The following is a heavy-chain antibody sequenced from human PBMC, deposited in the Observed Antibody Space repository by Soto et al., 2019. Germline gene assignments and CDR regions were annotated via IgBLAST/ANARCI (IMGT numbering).Heavy chain of an antibody. CDR1: GFIFSSYT. CDR2: ITYDGSNQ. V-gene: IGHV3-30-3*01. D-gene: IGHD1-26*01. CDR3: ARAPSGSYPEFDY. Sequence: GGSVRLSCAASGFIFSSYTMHWVRQAPGKGLEWVGVITYDGSNQYYADSVKGRFTISRDNSRNMLFLQMNSLRPDDTAVYYCARAPSGSYPEFDYWGQGTLVTVSS. J-gene: IGHJ4*02.